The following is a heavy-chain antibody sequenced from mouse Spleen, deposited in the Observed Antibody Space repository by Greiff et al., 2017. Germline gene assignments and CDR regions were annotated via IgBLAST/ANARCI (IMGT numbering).Heavy chain of an antibody. V-gene: IGHV1S22*01. Sequence: LQQPGSELVRPGASVKLSCKASGYTFTSYWMHWVKQRPGQGLEWIGNIYPGSGSTNYDEKFKSKATLTVDTSSSTAYMQLSSLTSEDSAVYYCTRKGPYYYGSSTYYAMDYWGQGTSVTVSS. D-gene: IGHD1-1*01. CDR2: IYPGSGST. J-gene: IGHJ4*01. CDR1: GYTFTSYW. CDR3: TRKGPYYYGSSTYYAMDY.